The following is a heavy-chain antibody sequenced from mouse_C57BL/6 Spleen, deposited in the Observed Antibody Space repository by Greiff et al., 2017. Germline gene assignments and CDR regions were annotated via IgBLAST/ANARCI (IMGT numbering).Heavy chain of an antibody. V-gene: IGHV5-16*01. J-gene: IGHJ2*01. D-gene: IGHD2-4*01. CDR2: INYDGSST. Sequence: EVNVVESEGGLVQPGSSMKLSCTASGFTFSDYYMAWVRQVPEKGLEWVANINYDGSSTYYLDSLKSRFIISRDNAKNILYLQMSSLKSEDTATYYCARIYYDYDESYFDYWGQGTTLTVSS. CDR1: GFTFSDYY. CDR3: ARIYYDYDESYFDY.